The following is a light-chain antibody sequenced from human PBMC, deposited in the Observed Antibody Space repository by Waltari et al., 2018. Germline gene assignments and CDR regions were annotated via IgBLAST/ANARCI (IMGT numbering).Light chain of an antibody. J-gene: IGKJ1*01. CDR1: QSVSSSY. CDR2: GAS. V-gene: IGKV3-20*01. Sequence: EIVLTQSPGTLSLSPGERATLSCRASQSVSSSYLAWYQQKPGQAPRLLIYGASSRATGIPDRFSGSGSGTEFTLTISSLQPDDFATYYCQQYGTYPWTFGQGTKVDVK. CDR3: QQYGTYPWT.